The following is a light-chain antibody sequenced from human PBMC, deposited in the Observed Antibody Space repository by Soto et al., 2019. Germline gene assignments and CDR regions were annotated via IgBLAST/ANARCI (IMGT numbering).Light chain of an antibody. J-gene: IGKJ1*01. CDR1: ESVSSN. Sequence: IVLTQSPATVSVSPGERVPLSCRASESVSSNVAWYQQKPGQAPRLLIYGASTGATGIADRFSGSGSGTEFTLTISSLHSEDFAVYYCQQYYNWPRTFGQGTKVDI. CDR3: QQYYNWPRT. CDR2: GAS. V-gene: IGKV3-15*01.